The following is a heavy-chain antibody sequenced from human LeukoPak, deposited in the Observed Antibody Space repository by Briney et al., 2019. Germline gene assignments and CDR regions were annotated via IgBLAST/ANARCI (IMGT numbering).Heavy chain of an antibody. CDR2: FDPEDGET. CDR1: GYTLTELS. CDR3: ATANRSGPLYYYGTDV. D-gene: IGHD1-14*01. Sequence: ASVKVSCKVSGYTLTELSMHWVRQAPGKGLEWMGGFDPEDGETIYAQKFQGRVTMTEDTSTDTAYMELSSLRSEDTAVYYCATANRSGPLYYYGTDVWGQGTTVTVSS. J-gene: IGHJ6*02. V-gene: IGHV1-24*01.